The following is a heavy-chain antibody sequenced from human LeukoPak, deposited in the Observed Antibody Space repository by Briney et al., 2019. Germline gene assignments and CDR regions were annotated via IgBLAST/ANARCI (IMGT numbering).Heavy chain of an antibody. V-gene: IGHV3-74*01. CDR2: MNPDGSRT. Sequence: PTGGSLRLSCAASGFTLSTYEMHWVRQAPGKGLVWVSRMNPDGSRTGYADSVKGRFTFSRDNARNTLYLQMNSLRAEDTAVYYCARELPREVTLDNWGQGTLVTVSS. J-gene: IGHJ4*02. D-gene: IGHD2-21*02. CDR1: GFTLSTYE. CDR3: ARELPREVTLDN.